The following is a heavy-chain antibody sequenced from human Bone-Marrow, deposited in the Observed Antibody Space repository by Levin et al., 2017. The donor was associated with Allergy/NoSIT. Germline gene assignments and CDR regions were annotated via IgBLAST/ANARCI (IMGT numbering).Heavy chain of an antibody. CDR1: RFTFSSYA. CDR3: ARRDYNYEGDAFDI. Sequence: GGSLRLSCAASRFTFSSYAMNWVRQAPGKGLEWVSGISVSEGGTYYADSVKGRFTISRDNSKNTLYLQMNSLRVEDTAIYFCARRDYNYEGDAFDIWGQGTMVTVSS. J-gene: IGHJ3*02. V-gene: IGHV3-23*01. D-gene: IGHD3-16*01. CDR2: ISVSEGGT.